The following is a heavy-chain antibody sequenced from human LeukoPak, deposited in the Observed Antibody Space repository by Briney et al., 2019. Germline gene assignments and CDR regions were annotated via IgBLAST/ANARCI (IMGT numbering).Heavy chain of an antibody. CDR3: AKDIGSWFGELLGYFDY. CDR1: GFTFSSYA. V-gene: IGHV3-30-3*01. Sequence: TGGSLRLSCAASGFTFSSYAMHWVRQAPGKGLEWVAVISYDGSNKYYADSVKGRFTISRDNSKNTLYLQMNSLRAEDTAVYYCAKDIGSWFGELLGYFDYWGQGTLVTVSS. J-gene: IGHJ4*02. D-gene: IGHD3-10*01. CDR2: ISYDGSNK.